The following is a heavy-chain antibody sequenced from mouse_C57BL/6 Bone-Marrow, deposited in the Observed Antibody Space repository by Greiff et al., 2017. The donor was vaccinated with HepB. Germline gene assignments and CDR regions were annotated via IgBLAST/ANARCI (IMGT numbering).Heavy chain of an antibody. CDR2: ISYDGSN. CDR3: ARRIRDYGNFDV. Sequence: EVQLVESGPGLVKPSQSLSLTCSVTGYSITSGYYWNWIRQFPGNKLEWMGYISYDGSNNYNPSLKNRISITRDTSKNQFFLKLNSVTTEDTATYYCARRIRDYGNFDVWGTGTTVTVSS. CDR1: GYSITSGYY. D-gene: IGHD2-1*01. V-gene: IGHV3-6*01. J-gene: IGHJ1*03.